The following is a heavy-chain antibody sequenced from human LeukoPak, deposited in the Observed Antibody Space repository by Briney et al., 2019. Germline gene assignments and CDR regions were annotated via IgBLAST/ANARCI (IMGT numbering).Heavy chain of an antibody. D-gene: IGHD3-22*01. CDR2: INHSGST. CDR1: GESFSGYY. CDR3: ARTYYYDSSGYWDAFDI. V-gene: IGHV4-34*01. Sequence: PSETLSLTCAVYGESFSGYYWSWIRQPPGKGLEWIGEINHSGSTNYNPSLKSRVTISVDTSKNQYSLKLSSVTAADTAVYYCARTYYYDSSGYWDAFDIWGQGTMVTVSS. J-gene: IGHJ3*02.